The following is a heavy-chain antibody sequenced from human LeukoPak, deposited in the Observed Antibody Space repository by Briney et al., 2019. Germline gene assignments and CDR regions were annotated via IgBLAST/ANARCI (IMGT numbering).Heavy chain of an antibody. J-gene: IGHJ6*02. CDR1: GFTFSSYS. V-gene: IGHV3-23*01. CDR3: ARSTIEGIAAAGNYYGMDV. CDR2: ISRSGDRT. D-gene: IGHD6-13*01. Sequence: PGGSLRLSCAASGFTFSSYSMNRVRQAPGRGLESLSSISRSGDRTYYLDSVKGRFTISRDNSKNTLYLQMNSLRAEDTAVYYCARSTIEGIAAAGNYYGMDVWGQGTTVTVSS.